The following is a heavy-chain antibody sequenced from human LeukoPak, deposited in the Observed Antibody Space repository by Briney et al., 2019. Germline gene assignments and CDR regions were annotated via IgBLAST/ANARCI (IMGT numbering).Heavy chain of an antibody. V-gene: IGHV1-46*01. CDR2: INPSGGST. Sequence: ASVKVSCKASGYTFTSYYMHWVRQAPGQGLEWMGIINPSGGSTSYAQKFQGRVTMTRDMSTSTVYMELSSLRSEDTAVYYCARGYRDYYDSSGTDAFDIWGQGTMVTVSS. D-gene: IGHD3-22*01. CDR3: ARGYRDYYDSSGTDAFDI. J-gene: IGHJ3*02. CDR1: GYTFTSYY.